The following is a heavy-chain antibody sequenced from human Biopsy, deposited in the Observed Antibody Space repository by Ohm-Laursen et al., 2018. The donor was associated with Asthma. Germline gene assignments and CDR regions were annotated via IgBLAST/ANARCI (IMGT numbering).Heavy chain of an antibody. CDR3: ARVAYGDLTCFDP. CDR1: GFTFGSYW. CDR2: INSDGSST. V-gene: IGHV3-74*01. D-gene: IGHD4-17*01. J-gene: IGHJ5*02. Sequence: SLRLSCTASGFTFGSYWMHWVRQAPGKGLVWVSRINSDGSSTSYADSVKGRFTISRDNAKNTLYLQMNSLRAEDTAVYYCARVAYGDLTCFDPWGQGTLVTVSS.